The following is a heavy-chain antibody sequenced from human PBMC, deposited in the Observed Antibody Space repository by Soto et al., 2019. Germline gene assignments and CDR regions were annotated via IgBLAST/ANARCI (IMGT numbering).Heavy chain of an antibody. CDR2: ISPHNGNT. J-gene: IGHJ4*02. CDR1: GYTFNTYF. Sequence: HVQLVQSGGELKKPGASVKVSCNTSGYTFNTYFITWVRQAPGQGLEWMGWISPHNGNTNYAEKCQGRVTMTADTITKTAYMELRNLSIDDTAVYYCARDTGNSFDYWGQGTPVTVSS. CDR3: ARDTGNSFDY. V-gene: IGHV1-18*01.